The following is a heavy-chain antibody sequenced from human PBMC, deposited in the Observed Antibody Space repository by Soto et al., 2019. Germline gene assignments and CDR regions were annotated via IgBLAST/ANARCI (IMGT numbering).Heavy chain of an antibody. D-gene: IGHD3-22*01. V-gene: IGHV4-39*01. J-gene: IGHJ5*02. CDR1: GGSISSSSYY. CDR2: IYYSGST. CDR3: ARLSGYGTNWFDP. Sequence: PSETLSLTCTVSGGSISSSSYYWGWIRQPPGKGLEWIGSIYYSGSTYYNPSLKSRVTISVDTSKNQFSLKLSSVTAADTAVYYCARLSGYGTNWFDPWGQGTPVTVSS.